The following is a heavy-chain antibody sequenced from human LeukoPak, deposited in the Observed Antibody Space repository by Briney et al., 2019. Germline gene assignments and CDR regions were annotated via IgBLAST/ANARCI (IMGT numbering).Heavy chain of an antibody. J-gene: IGHJ4*02. CDR3: ANRASSWYYFDY. Sequence: TGGSLRLSCAASGFTFSDYYMSWIRQAPGKGLEWVSYISSSGSTIYYADSVKGRFTISRDNAKNSLYLQMNSLRAEDTAVYYCANRASSWYYFDYWGQGTLVTVSS. CDR2: ISSSGSTI. V-gene: IGHV3-11*01. D-gene: IGHD6-13*01. CDR1: GFTFSDYY.